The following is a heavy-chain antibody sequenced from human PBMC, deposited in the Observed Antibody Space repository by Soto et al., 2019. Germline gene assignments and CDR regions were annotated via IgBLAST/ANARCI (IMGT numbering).Heavy chain of an antibody. CDR1: GGTFSSYA. CDR2: IIPIFGTA. J-gene: IGHJ4*02. D-gene: IGHD3-3*01. V-gene: IGHV1-69*06. CDR3: ARDFYDFWSGYYPENYYFDY. Sequence: SVKVSCKASGGTFSSYAISWVRQAPGQGLEWMGGIIPIFGTANYAQKFQGRVTITADKYTSTAYMELSSLRSEDTAVYYCARDFYDFWSGYYPENYYFDYWGQGTLVTVSS.